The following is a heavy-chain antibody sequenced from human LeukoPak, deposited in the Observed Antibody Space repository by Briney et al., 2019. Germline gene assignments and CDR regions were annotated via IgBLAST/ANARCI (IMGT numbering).Heavy chain of an antibody. CDR1: GYTFTGYY. CDR3: ARVGSSGDYYYYMDV. CDR2: INPNSGGT. Sequence: GASVKVSCKASGYTFTGYYMHWVRQAPGQGLEWMGWINPNSGGTNYAQKFQGRVTMTRDTSISTAYMELSRLRSDDTAVYYCARVGSSGDYYYYMDVWGKGTTVTISS. J-gene: IGHJ6*03. D-gene: IGHD6-13*01. V-gene: IGHV1-2*02.